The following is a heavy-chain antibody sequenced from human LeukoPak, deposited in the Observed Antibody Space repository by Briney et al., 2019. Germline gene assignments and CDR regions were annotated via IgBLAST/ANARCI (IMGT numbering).Heavy chain of an antibody. CDR2: ISSSSSYI. V-gene: IGHV3-21*01. D-gene: IGHD2-15*01. J-gene: IGHJ1*01. CDR1: GFTFSSYS. CDR3: ARARLDCSGGSCYDYAPPTSFQH. Sequence: GGSLRLSCAASGFTFSSYSMNCGRQAPGKGLEWVSSISSSSSYIYYADSVKGRFTISRDNAKNSLYLQMNSLRAEDTAVYYCARARLDCSGGSCYDYAPPTSFQHWGQGTLVTVSS.